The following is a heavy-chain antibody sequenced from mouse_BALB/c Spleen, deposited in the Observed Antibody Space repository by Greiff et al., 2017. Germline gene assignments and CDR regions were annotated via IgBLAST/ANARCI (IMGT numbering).Heavy chain of an antibody. Sequence: EVMLVESGGDLVKPGGSLKLSCAASGFTFSSYGMSWVRQTPDKRLEWVATISSGGSYTYYPDSVKGRFTISRDNAKNTLYLQMSSLKSEDTAMYYCARERYDGPYAMDYWGQGTSVTVSS. CDR1: GFTFSSYG. V-gene: IGHV5-6*01. J-gene: IGHJ4*01. D-gene: IGHD2-14*01. CDR2: ISSGGSYT. CDR3: ARERYDGPYAMDY.